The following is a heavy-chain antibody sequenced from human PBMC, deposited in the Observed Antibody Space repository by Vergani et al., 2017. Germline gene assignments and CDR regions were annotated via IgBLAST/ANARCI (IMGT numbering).Heavy chain of an antibody. V-gene: IGHV6-1*01. CDR2: TYYRSKWYK. CDR1: GDSVSSNSAA. D-gene: IGHD2-21*01. CDR3: ARDVVGQAMACFDY. J-gene: IGHJ4*02. Sequence: QVQLPQSGPGLVKPSQTLLLTCAISGDSVSSNSAAWNWIRQSPSRGLEWLGRTYYRSKWYKDYAVSVKRRITINPDTSKNQVSLRLTSVTAADTAVYYCARDVVGQAMACFDYWGQGTLVTVSS.